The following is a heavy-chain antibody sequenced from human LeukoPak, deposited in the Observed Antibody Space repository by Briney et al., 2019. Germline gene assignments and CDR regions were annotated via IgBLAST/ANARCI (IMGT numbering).Heavy chain of an antibody. CDR1: GFTLDDYA. V-gene: IGHV3-9*01. CDR2: ISWNSGSI. Sequence: GGSLRLSCAASGFTLDDYAMHWVRQAPGKGLEWDSGISWNSGSIGYADSVKGRFTISRDNAKNSLYLQMNTLRVEDTAVYYCAKWGDYDILTGYYDSDYWGHATLVTVSS. D-gene: IGHD3-9*01. CDR3: AKWGDYDILTGYYDSDY. J-gene: IGHJ4*01.